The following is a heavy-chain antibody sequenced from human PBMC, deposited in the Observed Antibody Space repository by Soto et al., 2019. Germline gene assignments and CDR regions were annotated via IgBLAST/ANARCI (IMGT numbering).Heavy chain of an antibody. V-gene: IGHV1-69*01. D-gene: IGHD6-6*01. CDR2: IIPIFGTA. Sequence: QVQLVQSGAEVKKPGSSVKVSCKASGGTFSSYAISWVRQAPGQGLEWMGGIIPIFGTANYAQKFQGRVTITADESTSTADMELSSLRSEDTAAYYCARSRTAPLVAARPGAGAFDIWGQGTMVTVSS. CDR1: GGTFSSYA. CDR3: ARSRTAPLVAARPGAGAFDI. J-gene: IGHJ3*02.